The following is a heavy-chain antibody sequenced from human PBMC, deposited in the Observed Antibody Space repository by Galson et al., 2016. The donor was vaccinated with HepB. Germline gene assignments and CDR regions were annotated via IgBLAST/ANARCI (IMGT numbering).Heavy chain of an antibody. Sequence: SLRLSCAASGFTFSHAWMSWVRQAPGKGLEWISGITGTGGGTYYADSVKGRFTISRDTSKNTLFLQLSSLRVEDTAVYYCAKDHTGSTVGWSDGMDVWGQGTTVTVSS. V-gene: IGHV3-23*01. CDR3: AKDHTGSTVGWSDGMDV. CDR1: GFTFSHAW. J-gene: IGHJ6*02. D-gene: IGHD1-7*01. CDR2: ITGTGGGT.